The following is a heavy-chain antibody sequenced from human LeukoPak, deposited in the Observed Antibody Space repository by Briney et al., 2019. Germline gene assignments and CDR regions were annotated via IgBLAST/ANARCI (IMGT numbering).Heavy chain of an antibody. V-gene: IGHV3-72*01. J-gene: IGHJ5*02. CDR3: MGRSLES. CDR1: GFTFSDHY. D-gene: IGHD3-3*01. CDR2: TRNKANSYTT. Sequence: GGSLRLSCAASGFTFSDHYMDWVRQAPGKGLEWVGRTRNKANSYTTEYAASVKGRFTISRDDSKNSLYLQMNSLKTEDTTVYYCMGRSLESWGQGILVTVSS.